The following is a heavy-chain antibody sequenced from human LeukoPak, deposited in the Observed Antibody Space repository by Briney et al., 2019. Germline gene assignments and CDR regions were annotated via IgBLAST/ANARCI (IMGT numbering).Heavy chain of an antibody. CDR1: GGSISSTNW. J-gene: IGHJ4*02. V-gene: IGHV4-4*02. CDR2: IYRSGTT. Sequence: PSGTLSLTCAVSGGSISSTNWWSWVRQPPGKGLEWIGEIYRSGTTNYKPSLKSRVTISLDKSRNHFSLKLTSVTAAGSAVYYCARRSPYSTGWSSYFDYWGQGALVTVSS. CDR3: ARRSPYSTGWSSYFDY. D-gene: IGHD6-19*01.